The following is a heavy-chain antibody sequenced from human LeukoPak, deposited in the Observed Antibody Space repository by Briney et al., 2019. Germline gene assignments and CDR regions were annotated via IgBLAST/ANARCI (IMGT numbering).Heavy chain of an antibody. CDR3: ARGAGLAPYYGSGSYYYYYYGMDV. V-gene: IGHV4-34*01. CDR1: GGSFSGYY. CDR2: INHSGST. Sequence: SETLSLTCAVYGGSFSGYYWGWIRQPPGKGLEWIGEINHSGSTNYNPTLKSRVTISVDTSKNQFSLKLSSVTAADTAVYYCARGAGLAPYYGSGSYYYYYYGMDVWGQGTAVTVSS. J-gene: IGHJ6*02. D-gene: IGHD3-10*01.